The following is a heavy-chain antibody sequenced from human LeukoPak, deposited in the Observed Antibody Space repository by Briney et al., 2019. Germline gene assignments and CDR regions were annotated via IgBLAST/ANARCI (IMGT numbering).Heavy chain of an antibody. CDR2: ISGSGGST. D-gene: IGHD4-17*01. J-gene: IGHJ4*02. CDR1: GFTFSSYA. CDR3: AKDLRHDYGDYPPGVPDY. V-gene: IGHV3-23*01. Sequence: GGSLRLSCAASGFTFSSYAMSWVRQAPGKGLEWVSAISGSGGSTYYGDSVTGRLTLSRDNSKTTVYLQMNSLSAEDTAVYYCAKDLRHDYGDYPPGVPDYWGQGTLVTVYS.